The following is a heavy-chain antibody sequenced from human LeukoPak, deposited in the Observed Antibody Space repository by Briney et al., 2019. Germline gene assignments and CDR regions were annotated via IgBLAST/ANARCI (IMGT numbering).Heavy chain of an antibody. CDR3: ARGRGKYSSLDY. D-gene: IGHD5-18*01. Sequence: GASVKVSCKASGYTFTSYYMHWVRQAPGQGLEWMGIINPSGGSTSYAQKFQGRVTMTRNTSISTAYMELSSLRSEDTAVYYCARGRGKYSSLDYWGQGTLVTVSS. CDR2: INPSGGST. J-gene: IGHJ4*02. V-gene: IGHV1-46*01. CDR1: GYTFTSYY.